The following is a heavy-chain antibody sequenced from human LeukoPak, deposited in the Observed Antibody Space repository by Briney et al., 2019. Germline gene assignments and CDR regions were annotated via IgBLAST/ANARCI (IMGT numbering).Heavy chain of an antibody. V-gene: IGHV4-59*01. CDR2: IYYSGST. Sequence: ETLSLTCTVSGASISSYYWSWIRQPPGKGLEWIGYIYYSGSTNYNPALKSRVTISEDTSKNQISLKLSSVTAADTAVYYCARVRGYYDSSGYDYWGQGTLVTVSS. J-gene: IGHJ4*02. D-gene: IGHD3-22*01. CDR3: ARVRGYYDSSGYDY. CDR1: GASISSYY.